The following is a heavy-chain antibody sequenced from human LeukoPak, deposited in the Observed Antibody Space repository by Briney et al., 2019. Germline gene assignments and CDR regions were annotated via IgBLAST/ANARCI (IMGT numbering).Heavy chain of an antibody. V-gene: IGHV4-39*01. D-gene: IGHD5-24*01. Sequence: PSETLSLTCTVSGGSISTSNYFWVWIRQPPGKGLEWIGSIYSGVSTYYNPSLKSRVTISVDTSKNQFSLKLSSVTAADTAVYYCARPRVGYNWGAFYWGQGTLVTVSS. CDR1: GGSISTSNYF. CDR2: IYSGVST. CDR3: ARPRVGYNWGAFY. J-gene: IGHJ4*02.